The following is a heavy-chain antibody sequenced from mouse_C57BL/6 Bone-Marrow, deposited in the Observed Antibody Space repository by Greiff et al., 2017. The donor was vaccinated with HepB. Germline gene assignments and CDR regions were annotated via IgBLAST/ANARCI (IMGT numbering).Heavy chain of an antibody. CDR3: AREWDDYGSSYYAMDY. D-gene: IGHD2-4*01. V-gene: IGHV1-55*01. J-gene: IGHJ4*01. Sequence: QVQLKQPGAELVKPGASVKMSCKASGYTFTSYWITWVKQRPGQGLEWIGDIYPGSGSTNYNEKFKSKATLTVDTSSSTAYMQLSSLTSEDSAVYYCAREWDDYGSSYYAMDYWGQVTSVTVSS. CDR2: IYPGSGST. CDR1: GYTFTSYW.